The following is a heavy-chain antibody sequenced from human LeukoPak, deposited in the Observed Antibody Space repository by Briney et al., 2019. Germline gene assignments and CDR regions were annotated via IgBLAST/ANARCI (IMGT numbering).Heavy chain of an antibody. CDR1: GFTFSSYG. CDR3: ARDLGYSSGWYEGGGDY. J-gene: IGHJ4*02. D-gene: IGHD6-19*01. Sequence: GRSLRLSCAASGFTFSSYGMHWVRQAPGKGLEWVAVISYDGSNKYYADFVKGRFTISRDNSKNTLYLQMNSLRAEDTAVYYCARDLGYSSGWYEGGGDYWGQGTLVTVSS. V-gene: IGHV3-30*03. CDR2: ISYDGSNK.